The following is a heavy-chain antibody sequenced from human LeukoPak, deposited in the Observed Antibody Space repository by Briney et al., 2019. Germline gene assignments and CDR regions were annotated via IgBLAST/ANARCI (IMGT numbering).Heavy chain of an antibody. CDR1: GVTFGSYA. CDR2: ISYDGSNK. CDR3: AGARVVVAATGAFDI. J-gene: IGHJ3*02. V-gene: IGHV3-30-3*01. D-gene: IGHD2-15*01. Sequence: GRSLRLSCAASGVTFGSYAMHWVRQAPGKGLEWVAVISYDGSNKYYADSVKGRFTISRDNSKNTLYLQMNSLRAEDTAVYYCAGARVVVAATGAFDIWGQGTMVTVSS.